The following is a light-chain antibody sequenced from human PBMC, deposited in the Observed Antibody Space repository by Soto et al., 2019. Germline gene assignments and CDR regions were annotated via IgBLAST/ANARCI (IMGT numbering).Light chain of an antibody. CDR3: QQRGNWPPYT. Sequence: EIVLTQSPATLSLSPGERATLSCRASQSVSTHLAWYQQKPGQAPRLLIYDASNRATGIPARFSGSGSGTDFTLTISSLEPEDFAVYYCQQRGNWPPYTFGHGTKMEIK. CDR1: QSVSTH. CDR2: DAS. V-gene: IGKV3-11*01. J-gene: IGKJ2*01.